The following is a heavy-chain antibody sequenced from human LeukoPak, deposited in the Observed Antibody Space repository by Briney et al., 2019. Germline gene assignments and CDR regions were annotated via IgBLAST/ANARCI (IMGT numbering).Heavy chain of an antibody. CDR2: IRSNGGST. D-gene: IGHD1-26*01. J-gene: IGHJ4*02. CDR3: AKAPVGATSYFDS. CDR1: GFTFSSYA. Sequence: PRGSLRLFCSASGFTFSSYAMHWVRQAPGKGLEYVSGIRSNGGSTYYADSVKGRFTISRDNSKNILYLQMSSLRPEDTAVYYCAKAPVGATSYFDSWGQGTLVTVSS. V-gene: IGHV3-64D*08.